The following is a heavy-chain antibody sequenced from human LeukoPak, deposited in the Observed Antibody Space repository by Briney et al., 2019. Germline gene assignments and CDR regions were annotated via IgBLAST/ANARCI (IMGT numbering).Heavy chain of an antibody. CDR3: AKVQLWLPTDYYFDY. Sequence: RSGGSLRLSCAASGFTFSSYAMSWVRQAPGKGLEWVSAISGSGGSTYYADSVKGRFTISRDNSKNTLYLQMNSLRAEDTAVYYCAKVQLWLPTDYYFDYWGQGTLVTVSS. V-gene: IGHV3-23*01. J-gene: IGHJ4*02. CDR1: GFTFSSYA. CDR2: ISGSGGST. D-gene: IGHD5-18*01.